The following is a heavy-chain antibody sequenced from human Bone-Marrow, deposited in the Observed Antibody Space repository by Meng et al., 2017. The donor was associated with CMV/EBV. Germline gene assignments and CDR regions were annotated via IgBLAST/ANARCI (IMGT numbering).Heavy chain of an antibody. Sequence: ESLKISCAASGFTFSSYSMNWVRQAPGKGLEWIGYIYYSGSTNYNPSLKSRVTISVDTSKNQFSLKLSSVTAADTAVYYCAREGEDTMVRGTVRYYYGMDVWGQGTTVTVSS. D-gene: IGHD3-10*01. CDR2: IYYSGST. V-gene: IGHV4-59*01. J-gene: IGHJ6*02. CDR1: GFTFSSYS. CDR3: AREGEDTMVRGTVRYYYGMDV.